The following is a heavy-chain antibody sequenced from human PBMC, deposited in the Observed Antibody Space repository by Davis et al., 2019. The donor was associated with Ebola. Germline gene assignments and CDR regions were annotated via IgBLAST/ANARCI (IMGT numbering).Heavy chain of an antibody. Sequence: GESLKISCAASGFTFSSYWMHWVRQAPGKGLVWVSRINSDGSSTSYADSVKGRFTISRDNAKNTLYLQMNSLRAEDTAVYYWARELIAVAGVDYWGQGTLVTVSS. CDR3: ARELIAVAGVDY. D-gene: IGHD6-19*01. V-gene: IGHV3-74*01. J-gene: IGHJ4*02. CDR2: INSDGSST. CDR1: GFTFSSYW.